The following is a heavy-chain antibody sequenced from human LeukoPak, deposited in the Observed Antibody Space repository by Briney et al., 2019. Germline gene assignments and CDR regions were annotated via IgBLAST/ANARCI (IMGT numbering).Heavy chain of an antibody. J-gene: IGHJ4*01. CDR2: LSGSGITT. CDR1: GFTFSNSA. D-gene: IGHD6-19*01. CDR3: AKGIYSSGWSYFDY. V-gene: IGHV3-23*01. Sequence: GGSLRLSCAASGFTFSNSAMSWVRQAQGKGLEWVSTLSGSGITTYYADSVKGRFTVSRDNSKNTLYLQMNSLRAEDTAVYYCAKGIYSSGWSYFDYWGHGTLVTVSS.